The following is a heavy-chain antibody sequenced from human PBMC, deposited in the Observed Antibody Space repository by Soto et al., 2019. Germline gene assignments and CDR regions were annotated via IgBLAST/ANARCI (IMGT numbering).Heavy chain of an antibody. CDR3: ARGDSGAFAL. D-gene: IGHD6-19*01. J-gene: IGHJ3*01. Sequence: EVQLVESGGGLVRPGGSLRLSCAASGFTFSYYWMHWVRQAPGKGLVWVSRIHSDGSSTTYADFVKGRFIISRDNATNPVDLQMKRVRGADSAVYYCARGDSGAFALWGQPTVVLVSS. CDR2: IHSDGSST. CDR1: GFTFSYYW. V-gene: IGHV3-74*01.